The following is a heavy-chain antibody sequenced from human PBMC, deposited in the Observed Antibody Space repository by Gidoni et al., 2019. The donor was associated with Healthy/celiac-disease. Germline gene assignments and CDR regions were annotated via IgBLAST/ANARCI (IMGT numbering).Heavy chain of an antibody. J-gene: IGHJ3*02. CDR3: ARARLTDAFDI. Sequence: QVQLVESGGGVVQPGRSLRLSCAASGFPFSSYAMHWVRQAPGKGLEWVAVISYDGSNKYYADSVKGRFTISRDNSKNTLYLQMNSLRAEDTAVYYCARARLTDAFDIWGQGTMDTVSS. CDR2: ISYDGSNK. V-gene: IGHV3-30*01. D-gene: IGHD3-16*01. CDR1: GFPFSSYA.